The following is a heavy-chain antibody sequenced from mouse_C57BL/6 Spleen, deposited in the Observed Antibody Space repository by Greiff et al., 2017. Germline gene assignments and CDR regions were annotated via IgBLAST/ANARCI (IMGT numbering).Heavy chain of an antibody. CDR2: INPYNGGT. J-gene: IGHJ4*01. CDR1: GYTSTDYY. CDR3: ARENLLRGAMDY. V-gene: IGHV1-19*01. D-gene: IGHD1-1*01. Sequence: EVQGVESGPVLVKPGASVKMSCKASGYTSTDYYMNWVKQSHGKSLEWIGVINPYNGGTSYNQKFKGKATLTVDKSSSTAYMELNSLTSEDSAVYYCARENLLRGAMDYWGQGTSVTVSS.